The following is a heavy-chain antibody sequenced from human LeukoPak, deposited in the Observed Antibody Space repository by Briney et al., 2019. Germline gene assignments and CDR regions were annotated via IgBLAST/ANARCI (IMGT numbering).Heavy chain of an antibody. V-gene: IGHV3-15*01. CDR2: IKSKTDGGTT. D-gene: IGHD3-22*01. Sequence: GGSLRLSCAASGFTFSNAWMSWVRQAPGKGLEWVGRIKSKTDGGTTDYAAPVKGRFTISRDDSKNTLYLQMNSLKTEDTAVYYCTTGTSYYDSSGYYSAFDIWGQGTMVTVSS. CDR3: TTGTSYYDSSGYYSAFDI. J-gene: IGHJ3*02. CDR1: GFTFSNAW.